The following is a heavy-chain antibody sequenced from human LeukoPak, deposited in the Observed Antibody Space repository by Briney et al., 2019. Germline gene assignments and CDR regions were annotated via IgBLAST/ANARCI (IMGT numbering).Heavy chain of an antibody. J-gene: IGHJ4*02. Sequence: PSETLSLTCTVSGGSISTYYWSWIRQPAGKGLEWLGRIYTSGSTNYNPSLKSRVTMSVDTSKNQFSLKLSSVTAADTAVYYCARGTTIFGVVTKYYFDYWGQGTLVTVSS. CDR1: GGSISTYY. CDR2: IYTSGST. V-gene: IGHV4-4*07. D-gene: IGHD3-3*01. CDR3: ARGTTIFGVVTKYYFDY.